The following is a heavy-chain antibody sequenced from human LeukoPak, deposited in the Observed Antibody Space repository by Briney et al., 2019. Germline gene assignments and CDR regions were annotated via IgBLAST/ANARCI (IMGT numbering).Heavy chain of an antibody. Sequence: SETLSLTCTVSSGSISGSDYYWCWIRQPPGTGLEWIGSINYSGNTYYDSSLKSRVTISVDTSKNYFSLRLSSVTAADTAVYYCARLVLSYGNAFDHWGQGTLVTVSS. CDR2: INYSGNT. J-gene: IGHJ4*02. D-gene: IGHD2/OR15-2a*01. CDR1: SGSISGSDYY. V-gene: IGHV4-39*02. CDR3: ARLVLSYGNAFDH.